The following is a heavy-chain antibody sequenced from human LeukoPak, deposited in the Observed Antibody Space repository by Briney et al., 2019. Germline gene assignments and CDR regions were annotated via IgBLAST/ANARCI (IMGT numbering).Heavy chain of an antibody. CDR3: AKGAGAFDI. J-gene: IGHJ3*02. V-gene: IGHV3-23*01. CDR1: GLAFGSYT. CDR2: ISSTGFYV. Sequence: GGSLRLSCTASGLAFGSYTITWVRQAPGKGLEWVSSISSTGFYVYYADSVKGRFTISRDNSKNTLYLQMNSLRAEDTAVYYCAKGAGAFDIWGQGTMVTVSS.